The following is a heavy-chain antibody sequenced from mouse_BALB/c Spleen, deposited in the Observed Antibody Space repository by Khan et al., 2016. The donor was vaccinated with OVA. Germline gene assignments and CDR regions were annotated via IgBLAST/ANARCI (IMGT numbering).Heavy chain of an antibody. D-gene: IGHD1-1*01. V-gene: IGHV3-8*02. J-gene: IGHJ4*01. Sequence: VQLQQSGPSLVKPSQTLSLTCSVTGDSITSGFWNWIRKFPGNKFEYLGYITYSGNTYYNPSLKSRISITRDTSKSQYYLQLNSMTTEDTATDYCARSYGSLAMDYWGQGTSVTVSS. CDR3: ARSYGSLAMDY. CDR2: ITYSGNT. CDR1: GDSITSGF.